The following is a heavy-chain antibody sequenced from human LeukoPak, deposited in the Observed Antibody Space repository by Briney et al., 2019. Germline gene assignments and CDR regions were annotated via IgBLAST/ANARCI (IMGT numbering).Heavy chain of an antibody. CDR3: ARGSSSGHYFDY. Sequence: GGSLRLSCAASGFTFSSHWMHWVRQAPGKGLVWVSRINSDGTSTTYADSVKGRSTISRDNAKNTLYLQMNSLRAEDTAVYYCARGSSSGHYFDYWGQGTLVTVSS. CDR1: GFTFSSHW. D-gene: IGHD6-6*01. J-gene: IGHJ4*02. V-gene: IGHV3-74*01. CDR2: INSDGTST.